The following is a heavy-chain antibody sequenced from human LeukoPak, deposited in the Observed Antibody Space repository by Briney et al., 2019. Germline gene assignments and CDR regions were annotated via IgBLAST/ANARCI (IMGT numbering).Heavy chain of an antibody. Sequence: PGGSLRLSCAASGYIFSDHAMHWVRQAPGKGLEWLAYLSHDGTTAYYANSVKGRLTISRDNSKNTLFLQLSSLRTEDTAVYYCAREWQRLRVDYWGQGTLVTVSS. CDR1: GYIFSDHA. J-gene: IGHJ4*02. D-gene: IGHD4-17*01. CDR2: LSHDGTTA. CDR3: AREWQRLRVDY. V-gene: IGHV3-30*04.